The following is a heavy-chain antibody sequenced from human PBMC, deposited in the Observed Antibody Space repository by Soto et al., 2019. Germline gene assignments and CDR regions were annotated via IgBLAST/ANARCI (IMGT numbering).Heavy chain of an antibody. D-gene: IGHD6-19*01. Sequence: QVQLVQSGAEVKKPGSSVTVSCKASGGTFSSNTITWVRQAPGHGLEWMGRIIPILDMANYSQKFQGRVTITADKSTSTAYMQLSSLTSEDTATYVCASLPGYSSDSYSPYYYYYMDVWGKGTAVTVPS. CDR3: ASLPGYSSDSYSPYYYYYMDV. J-gene: IGHJ6*03. V-gene: IGHV1-69*02. CDR2: IIPILDMA. CDR1: GGTFSSNT.